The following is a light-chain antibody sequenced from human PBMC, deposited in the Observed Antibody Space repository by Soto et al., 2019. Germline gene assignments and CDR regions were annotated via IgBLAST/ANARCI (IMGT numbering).Light chain of an antibody. V-gene: IGLV1-44*01. CDR2: SNN. CDR3: ATWDDRLNGYV. J-gene: IGLJ1*01. CDR1: NSNIGSNT. Sequence: QAVVTQPPSASGTPGQRVTISCSGSNSNIGSNTVTWYQQLPGTAPILLIYSNNQRSSGVPDRFSGSRSGTSGSLAISGLQADDEADYYCATWDDRLNGYVFGSGTKLTVL.